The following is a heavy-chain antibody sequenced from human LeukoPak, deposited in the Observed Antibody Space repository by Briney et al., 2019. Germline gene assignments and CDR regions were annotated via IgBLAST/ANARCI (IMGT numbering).Heavy chain of an antibody. V-gene: IGHV3-48*04. CDR2: ISSSGSTM. D-gene: IGHD3-3*01. CDR1: GFTFSSYS. J-gene: IGHJ3*02. CDR3: AKDLVSGYYDFWSDSDAFDI. Sequence: GGSLRLSCAASGFTFSSYSMNWVRQAPGKGLEWVSYISSSGSTMYYADSVKGRFTISRDNAKNSLYLQMNSLRAEDTAVYYCAKDLVSGYYDFWSDSDAFDIWGQGTMVTVSS.